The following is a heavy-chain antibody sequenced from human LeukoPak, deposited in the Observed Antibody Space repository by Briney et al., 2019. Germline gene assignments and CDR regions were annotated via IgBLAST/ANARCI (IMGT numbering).Heavy chain of an antibody. J-gene: IGHJ4*02. Sequence: SLICDYWSWIRQPPGKGLEWIGEINHSGSTNYNPSLKSRVTISVDTSKNQFSLKLSSVTAADTAVYYCARGLPGAVAGAYYFDYWGQGTLVTVSS. V-gene: IGHV4-34*01. CDR2: INHSGST. CDR3: ARGLPGAVAGAYYFDY. CDR1: SLICDY. D-gene: IGHD6-19*01.